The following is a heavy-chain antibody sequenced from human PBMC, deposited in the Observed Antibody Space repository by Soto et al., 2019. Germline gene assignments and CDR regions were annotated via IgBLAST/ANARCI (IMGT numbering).Heavy chain of an antibody. D-gene: IGHD3-3*01. J-gene: IGHJ4*02. Sequence: GGSLRLSCAASGFTFSSYGMHWVRQAPGKGLEWVAVIWYDGSNKYYADSVKGRFTISRDNSKNTLYLQMNSLRAEDTAVYYCAREELRFLEWLPNFDYWGQGTLVTVSS. CDR1: GFTFSSYG. CDR2: IWYDGSNK. CDR3: AREELRFLEWLPNFDY. V-gene: IGHV3-33*01.